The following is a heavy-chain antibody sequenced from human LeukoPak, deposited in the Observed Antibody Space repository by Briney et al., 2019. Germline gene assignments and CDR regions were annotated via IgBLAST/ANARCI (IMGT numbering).Heavy chain of an antibody. J-gene: IGHJ6*02. D-gene: IGHD4-11*01. CDR2: INHSGST. CDR1: GGSFSGYY. V-gene: IGHV4-34*01. Sequence: SETLSLTCAVYGGSFSGYYWSWIRQPPGKGLEWIGEINHSGSTNYNPSLKSRVTISVDTSKNQFSLKLTSVTAADTAVYYCASYSKPYYGMDVWGQGTTVTVSS. CDR3: ASYSKPYYGMDV.